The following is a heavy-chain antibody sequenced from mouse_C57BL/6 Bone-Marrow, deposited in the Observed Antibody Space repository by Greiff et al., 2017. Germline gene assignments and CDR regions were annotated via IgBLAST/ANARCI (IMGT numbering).Heavy chain of an antibody. V-gene: IGHV14-4*01. CDR3: TPLYPIFDY. CDR1: GFNIKDDY. J-gene: IGHJ2*01. CDR2: IDPENGDT. D-gene: IGHD2-1*01. Sequence: EVKLVESGAELVRPGASVKLSCTASGFNIKDDYMHWVKQRPEQGLEWIGWIDPENGDTEYASKFQGKATITADTSSNTAYLQRSSLTSEDTAVYYCTPLYPIFDYWGQGTTLTVSS.